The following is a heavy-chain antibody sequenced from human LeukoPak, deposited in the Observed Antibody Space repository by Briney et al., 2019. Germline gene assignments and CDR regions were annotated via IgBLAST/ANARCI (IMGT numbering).Heavy chain of an antibody. J-gene: IGHJ4*02. CDR3: AKGYSSGWYRGTDYFDY. V-gene: IGHV3-23*01. Sequence: PGGSLRLSCAASGFTFSNYAMSWVRQAPGKGLEWVSAISNSGGSTYYANSVKGRFTISRDNSKNTLYLQMNSLRAEDTAVYYCAKGYSSGWYRGTDYFDYWGQGTLVTVSS. CDR1: GFTFSNYA. CDR2: ISNSGGST. D-gene: IGHD6-19*01.